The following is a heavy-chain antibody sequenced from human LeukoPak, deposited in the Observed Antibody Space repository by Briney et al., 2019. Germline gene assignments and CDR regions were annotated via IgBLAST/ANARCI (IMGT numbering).Heavy chain of an antibody. Sequence: GASVKVSCKASGGTFSSYAISWVRQAPGQGLEWMGGIIPIFGTANYAQKFQGRVTITADKSTSTAYMELSSLRSEDTAVYYCARPRDFWSGYYPFDYWGQGTLVTVSS. J-gene: IGHJ4*02. CDR2: IIPIFGTA. D-gene: IGHD3-3*01. V-gene: IGHV1-69*06. CDR1: GGTFSSYA. CDR3: ARPRDFWSGYYPFDY.